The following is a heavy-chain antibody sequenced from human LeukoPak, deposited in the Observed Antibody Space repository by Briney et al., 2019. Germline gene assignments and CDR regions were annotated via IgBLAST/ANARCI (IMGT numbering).Heavy chain of an antibody. Sequence: PGGSLSLSCAASGFPFSSYTMIWVRQAPGEGLEGVSAISGSGASTYYADTVKGRCTISRDNSEDTLYLQMNSLSADDTAVYYCANRDCVGYFDYWGQGTLVTVSS. D-gene: IGHD2-21*02. CDR2: ISGSGAST. J-gene: IGHJ4*02. CDR1: GFPFSSYT. CDR3: ANRDCVGYFDY. V-gene: IGHV3-23*01.